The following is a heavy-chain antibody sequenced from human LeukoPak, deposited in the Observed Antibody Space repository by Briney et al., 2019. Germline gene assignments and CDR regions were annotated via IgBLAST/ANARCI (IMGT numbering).Heavy chain of an antibody. Sequence: SETLSLTCAVYGGSFSGYYWSWIRQPPGKGLEWIGEINHSGSTNYNPSLKSRVTISVDTSKNQFSLKLSSVTAADTAVYYCARTSIAARRLPDYFDYWGQGTLVTVPS. D-gene: IGHD6-6*01. CDR1: GGSFSGYY. CDR3: ARTSIAARRLPDYFDY. V-gene: IGHV4-34*01. CDR2: INHSGST. J-gene: IGHJ4*02.